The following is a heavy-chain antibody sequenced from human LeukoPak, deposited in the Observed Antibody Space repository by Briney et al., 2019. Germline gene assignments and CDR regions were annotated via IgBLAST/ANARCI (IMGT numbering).Heavy chain of an antibody. Sequence: GGSLRLSCAASGFIFSSYSMSWVRQAPGKGLEWVSVITGSGGNTYYADSVKGRFTISKDNSKNTVCLQMSSLRVDDTAVYYCAKAASSSWPSYYYGMDVWGQGTTVTVS. CDR3: AKAASSSWPSYYYGMDV. CDR1: GFIFSSYS. V-gene: IGHV3-23*01. J-gene: IGHJ6*02. D-gene: IGHD6-13*01. CDR2: ITGSGGNT.